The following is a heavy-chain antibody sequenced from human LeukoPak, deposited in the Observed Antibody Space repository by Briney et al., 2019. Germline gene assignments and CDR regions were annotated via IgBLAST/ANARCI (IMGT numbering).Heavy chain of an antibody. D-gene: IGHD3-22*01. CDR1: GDSINSLDL. CDR3: AGLVGRYSSGLYYYYFDY. J-gene: IGHJ4*02. CDR2: MYLSGTT. Sequence: SETLSLTCTVSGDSINSLDLWSWVRQPPGKGLEWIGEMYLSGTTHSNPSIKSRVTISIDKSKNQFFLNLSSVTAADTAVYYCAGLVGRYSSGLYYYYFDYWGQGTLVTVSS. V-gene: IGHV4-4*02.